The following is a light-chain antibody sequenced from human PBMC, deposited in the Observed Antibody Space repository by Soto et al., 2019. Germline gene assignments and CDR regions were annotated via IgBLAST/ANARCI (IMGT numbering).Light chain of an antibody. Sequence: DIQMTQSPSSVSAYVGDRVTITCRASQSTSSWLAWYQQKPGKAPKLLISSTSRLQSGVPARFSGSGSGTDFTLTISSLEPEDVAVYYCQQYFRSLVEFGQGTKVDIK. CDR3: QQYFRSLVE. V-gene: IGKV1-12*01. CDR2: STS. CDR1: QSTSSW. J-gene: IGKJ1*01.